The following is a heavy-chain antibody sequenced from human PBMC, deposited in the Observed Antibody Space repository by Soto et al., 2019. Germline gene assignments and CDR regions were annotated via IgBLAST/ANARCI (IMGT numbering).Heavy chain of an antibody. V-gene: IGHV1-46*01. J-gene: IGHJ4*02. CDR2: IHYSGATP. CDR3: ARGGPEWATRGSFDY. CDR1: GYTFTNYY. Sequence: ASVKVSCKASGYTFTNYYMPWVRQAPGQGLEWMGVIHYSGATPTYAPPFQGRVTMARDTSTSTVYVELSSLTSEDTAVYYCARGGPEWATRGSFDYWGQGTLVTVSS. D-gene: IGHD2-8*01.